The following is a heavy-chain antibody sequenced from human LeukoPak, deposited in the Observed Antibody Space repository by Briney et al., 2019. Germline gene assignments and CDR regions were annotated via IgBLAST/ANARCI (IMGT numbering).Heavy chain of an antibody. CDR1: GGSFSGYY. J-gene: IGHJ4*02. Sequence: PSETLSLTCAVDGGSFSGYYWSWIRQPPGKGLEWIGEINHSGSTNYNPSLKSRVTISVDTSKHQFSLKLSSATAADTAVYYCARGRIAVAGDFDYWGQGTLVTVSS. CDR2: INHSGST. V-gene: IGHV4-34*01. D-gene: IGHD6-19*01. CDR3: ARGRIAVAGDFDY.